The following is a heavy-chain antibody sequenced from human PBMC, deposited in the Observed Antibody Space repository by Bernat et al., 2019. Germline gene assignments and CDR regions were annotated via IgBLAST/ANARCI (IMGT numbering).Heavy chain of an antibody. J-gene: IGHJ6*02. Sequence: QVQLVESGGGVVQPGRSLRISCAASGFTFSSYGMHWVRQAPGKGLEWVAVISYDGSNKYYADSVKGRFTISRDNSKNTLYLQMNSLRAEDTAVYYCAKSLTWDFWSGYNYYYYYGMDVWGQGTTVTVSS. CDR2: ISYDGSNK. CDR3: AKSLTWDFWSGYNYYYYYGMDV. D-gene: IGHD3-3*01. CDR1: GFTFSSYG. V-gene: IGHV3-30*18.